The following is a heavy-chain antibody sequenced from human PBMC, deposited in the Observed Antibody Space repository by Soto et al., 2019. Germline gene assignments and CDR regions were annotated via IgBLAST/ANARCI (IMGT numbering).Heavy chain of an antibody. CDR3: TTRDLGYCSGGSCYVVDFDY. CDR1: GFTCSGSA. J-gene: IGHJ4*02. CDR2: IRSKANSYAT. Sequence: GWSLRLSCSASGFTCSGSAMHWFRQASGKGLEWVGRIRSKANSYATAYAASVKGRFTISRDDSKNTAYLQMNSLKTEDTAVYYCTTRDLGYCSGGSCYVVDFDYWGQGTLVTVSS. D-gene: IGHD2-15*01. V-gene: IGHV3-73*01.